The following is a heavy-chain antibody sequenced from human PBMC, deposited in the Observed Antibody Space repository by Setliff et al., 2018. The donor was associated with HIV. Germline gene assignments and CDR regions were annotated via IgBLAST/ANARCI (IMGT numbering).Heavy chain of an antibody. D-gene: IGHD5-18*01. CDR2: IYASGRT. V-gene: IGHV4-4*07. Sequence: SETMSLTCTVSGGSISSYYWSWVRQPAGKGLEWIGRIYASGRTNYNPSLKSRVTLSVDTSKNQFSLKVTSVTAADTAVYYCAREIQFSATTYYYYYMDDWGRGTTVTVSS. J-gene: IGHJ6*03. CDR3: AREIQFSATTYYYYYMDD. CDR1: GGSISSYY.